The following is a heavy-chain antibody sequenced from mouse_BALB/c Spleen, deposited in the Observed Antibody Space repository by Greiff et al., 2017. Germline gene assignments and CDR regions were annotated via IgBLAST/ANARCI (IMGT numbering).Heavy chain of an antibody. J-gene: IGHJ3*01. Sequence: QVQLKQSGAELVRPGTSVKVSCKASGYAFTNYLIEWVKQRPGQGLEWIGVINPGSGGTNYNEKFKGKATLTADKSSSTAYMQLSSLTSDDSAVYFCARGSLHYYGSSSGFAYWGQGTLVTVSA. CDR1: GYAFTNYL. D-gene: IGHD1-1*01. V-gene: IGHV1-54*01. CDR2: INPGSGGT. CDR3: ARGSLHYYGSSSGFAY.